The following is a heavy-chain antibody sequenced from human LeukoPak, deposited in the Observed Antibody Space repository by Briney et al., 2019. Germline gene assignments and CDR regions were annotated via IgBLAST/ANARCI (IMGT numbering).Heavy chain of an antibody. CDR1: GFTFSSYW. CDR2: IKQDGSEK. D-gene: IGHD3-22*01. CDR3: ASDYYDSSY. Sequence: GRSLRLSCAASGFTFSSYWMSWVRRAPGKGLEWVANIKQDGSEKYYVDSVKGRFTISRDNAKNSLYLQMNSLRAEDTAVYYCASDYYDSSYWGQGTLVTVSS. V-gene: IGHV3-7*01. J-gene: IGHJ4*02.